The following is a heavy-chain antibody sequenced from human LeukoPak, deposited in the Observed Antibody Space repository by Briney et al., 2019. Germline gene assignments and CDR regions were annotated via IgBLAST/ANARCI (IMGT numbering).Heavy chain of an antibody. Sequence: SGPTLVNPTQTLTLTCTISGLSLSSSGVGVGWIRQPTGKALEWLVLIYWDDDKRYSPSLKSRLTITKDTSKNQVVLTMTNMAPVDTATYYCAHSGFNYAFDYWGQGGLVTVSS. CDR3: AHSGFNYAFDY. CDR2: IYWDDDK. CDR1: GLSLSSSGVG. V-gene: IGHV2-5*02. J-gene: IGHJ4*02. D-gene: IGHD5-18*01.